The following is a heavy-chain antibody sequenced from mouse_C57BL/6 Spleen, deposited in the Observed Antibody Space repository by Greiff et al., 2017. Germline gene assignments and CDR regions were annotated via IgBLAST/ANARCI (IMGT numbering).Heavy chain of an antibody. D-gene: IGHD3-2*02. J-gene: IGHJ2*01. CDR2: ISSGSSTI. V-gene: IGHV5-17*01. CDR3: ARRDSSGYGLGY. Sequence: EVQLVESGGGLVKPGGSLKLSCAASGFTFSDYGMHWVRQAPEQGLEWVAYISSGSSTIYYAATVTGRFTISSDNAKNTLFLQVTSQRSEETAMYYCARRDSSGYGLGYWGQGTTRTVSA. CDR1: GFTFSDYG.